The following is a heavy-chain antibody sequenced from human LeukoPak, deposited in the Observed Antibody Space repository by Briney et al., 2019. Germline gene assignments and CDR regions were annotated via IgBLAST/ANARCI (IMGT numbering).Heavy chain of an antibody. V-gene: IGHV3-33*01. CDR3: VRGVGVSRFNYLDP. Sequence: PGRSLTLSCAASGFTFSSFGMHWVRQAPGKGLEWVAVIWYDASNKYYADSVKGRFTISRDNSKNTLYLQMNSLRVDDTAVYYCVRGVGVSRFNYLDPWGQGTLV. CDR2: IWYDASNK. D-gene: IGHD1-7*01. J-gene: IGHJ5*02. CDR1: GFTFSSFG.